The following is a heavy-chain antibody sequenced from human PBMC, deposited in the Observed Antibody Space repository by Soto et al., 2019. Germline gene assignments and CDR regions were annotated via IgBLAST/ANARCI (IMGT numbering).Heavy chain of an antibody. J-gene: IGHJ6*02. Sequence: QVQLVESGGGVVQPGRSLRLSCAASGFTFSSYAMHWVRQAPGKGLEWVAVISYDGSNKYYADSVKGRFTISRDNSKNKLXLXTNSLRAEDTAVYYCARDSRRYCISTSCYARYGMDVWGQGTTVTVSS. D-gene: IGHD2-2*01. CDR1: GFTFSSYA. V-gene: IGHV3-30-3*01. CDR2: ISYDGSNK. CDR3: ARDSRRYCISTSCYARYGMDV.